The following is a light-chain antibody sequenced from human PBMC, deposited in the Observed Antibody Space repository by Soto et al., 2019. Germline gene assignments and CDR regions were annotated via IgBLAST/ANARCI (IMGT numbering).Light chain of an antibody. CDR1: QSVSSSY. V-gene: IGKV3-20*01. J-gene: IGKJ2*01. CDR2: DAS. Sequence: EIGLTQSPGTLSLSPGERATLSCRSSQSVSSSYLAWYQHKPGQAARLLIYDASIMATVIPDRFSGSGSRTDFTLTISRMEPEDFAVYYCQQYGNSLYTFGQGTKMEIK. CDR3: QQYGNSLYT.